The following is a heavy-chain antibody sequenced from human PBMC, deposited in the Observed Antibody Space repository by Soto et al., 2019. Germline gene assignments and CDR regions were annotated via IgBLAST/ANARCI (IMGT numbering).Heavy chain of an antibody. J-gene: IGHJ5*02. Sequence: SETLSLTCTVSGGSISSSSYYWGWIRQPPGKGLEWIGSIYYSGSTYYNPSLKSRVTISVDTSKNQFSLKLSSVTAADTAVYYCGRSSGWYEYWFDPWGQGTLVTVSS. V-gene: IGHV4-39*01. CDR3: GRSSGWYEYWFDP. CDR2: IYYSGST. CDR1: GGSISSSSYY. D-gene: IGHD6-19*01.